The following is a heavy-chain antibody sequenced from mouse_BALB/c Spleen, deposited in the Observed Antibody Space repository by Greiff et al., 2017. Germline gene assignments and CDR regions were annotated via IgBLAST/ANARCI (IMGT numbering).Heavy chain of an antibody. Sequence: EVKLVESGGGLVQPGGSLRLSCATSGFTFSDFYMEWVRQPPGKRLEWIAASRNKANDYTTEYSASVKGLFIVSRDTYQSILYLQMNALRAEDTAIYYCARDNYGNFDYRGQGTTLTVSS. J-gene: IGHJ2*01. V-gene: IGHV7-1*02. D-gene: IGHD2-1*01. CDR2: SRNKANDYTT. CDR3: ARDNYGNFDY. CDR1: GFTFSDFY.